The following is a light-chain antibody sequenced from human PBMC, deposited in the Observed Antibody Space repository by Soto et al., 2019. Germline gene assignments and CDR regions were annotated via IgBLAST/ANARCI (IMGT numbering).Light chain of an antibody. V-gene: IGLV2-14*01. CDR1: SSDIAFYNY. CDR3: SSYTRSSTWV. CDR2: EVN. Sequence: QSVLTQPASVSGSPGQSITISCTGTSSDIAFYNYVSWYQQHPGKAPKLMIYEVNDRPSGVSNRFSGSKSGNTASLTISGLQAEDEADYYCSSYTRSSTWVFGGGTKLTVL. J-gene: IGLJ3*02.